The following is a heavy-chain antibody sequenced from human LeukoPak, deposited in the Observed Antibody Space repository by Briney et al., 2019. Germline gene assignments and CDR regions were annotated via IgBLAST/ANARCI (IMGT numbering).Heavy chain of an antibody. D-gene: IGHD6-13*01. V-gene: IGHV3-23*01. Sequence: GGSLRLSCAASGFTFSDYAMSWVRQGPGKGLKWVSAISGTGSGTYYADSVKGRFTVSRDNSKNTLYLQMNSLRAEDTAVYFCAKAHGNIAAAGYYFDYWGQGALVTVSS. CDR3: AKAHGNIAAAGYYFDY. CDR1: GFTFSDYA. CDR2: ISGTGSGT. J-gene: IGHJ4*02.